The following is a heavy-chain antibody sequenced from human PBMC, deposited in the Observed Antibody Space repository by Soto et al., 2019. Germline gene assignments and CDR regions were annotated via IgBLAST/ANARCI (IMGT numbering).Heavy chain of an antibody. V-gene: IGHV1-18*01. CDR1: GYTFTTYG. CDR3: ARDPARVCGSGSCYSKETDNGMDV. CDR2: INSYNRNT. J-gene: IGHJ6*02. Sequence: ASVKVSCKASGYTFTTYGVSWVRQAPGQGLEWMGWINSYNRNTRDAKTFQGRITMTTDTSTSTAYMELRSLASDDTAVYFCARDPARVCGSGSCYSKETDNGMDVWGQGTTVTVSS. D-gene: IGHD2-21*01.